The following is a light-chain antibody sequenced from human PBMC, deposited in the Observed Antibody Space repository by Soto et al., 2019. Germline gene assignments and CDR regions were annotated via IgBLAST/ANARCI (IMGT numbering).Light chain of an antibody. J-gene: IGKJ1*01. V-gene: IGKV3-20*01. Sequence: EIVLTQSPGTLSLSPGDTATLSCRASQTISSNFLAWYQQKPGQAPRLLIYTVSTRATGIPDRFSGSGSGTNFTLTISRLEPDDFAVYHCQHCGSSPWTFGQGTKVEIK. CDR3: QHCGSSPWT. CDR1: QTISSNF. CDR2: TVS.